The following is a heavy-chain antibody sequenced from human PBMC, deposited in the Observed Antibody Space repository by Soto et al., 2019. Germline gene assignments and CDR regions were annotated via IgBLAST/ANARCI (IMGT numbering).Heavy chain of an antibody. Sequence: PGGSLRLSCAASGFTFSDYYMSWIRQAPGKGLEWVSDISSSGSIIYYADSVKGRFTISRDNAKNSLYLQMNSLRAEDTAVYYCAIVNGHYYYGMDVWGQGTTITVSS. D-gene: IGHD1-1*01. V-gene: IGHV3-11*01. CDR1: GFTFSDYY. CDR3: AIVNGHYYYGMDV. CDR2: ISSSGSII. J-gene: IGHJ6*02.